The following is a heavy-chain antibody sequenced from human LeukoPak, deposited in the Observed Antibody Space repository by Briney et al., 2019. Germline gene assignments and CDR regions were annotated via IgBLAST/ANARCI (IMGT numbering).Heavy chain of an antibody. J-gene: IGHJ4*02. V-gene: IGHV4-59*10. CDR2: IYSSGST. CDR3: ARGGKATVVTM. CDR1: GGSFSDYY. D-gene: IGHD4-23*01. Sequence: SETLSLTCAVYGGSFSDYYWSWIRQPAGKGLEWIGRIYSSGSTNYNPSLKSRVSMSVDTSKNQSSLKLTSVTAADTAVYYCARGGKATVVTMWGQGILVTVSS.